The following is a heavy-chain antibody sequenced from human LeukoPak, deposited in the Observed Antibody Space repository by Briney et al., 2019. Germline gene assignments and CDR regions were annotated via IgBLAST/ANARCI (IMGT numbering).Heavy chain of an antibody. Sequence: GASVKVSCKASGYTFTGYYVHWVRQAPGQGLEWMGWINPNSGGTNYAQTFQGRVTMTRDTSISTAYMELSSLRSEDTAVYYCARAPSVVGGYSYGYFDYWGQGTLVTVSS. D-gene: IGHD5-18*01. CDR2: INPNSGGT. CDR3: ARAPSVVGGYSYGYFDY. V-gene: IGHV1-2*02. CDR1: GYTFTGYY. J-gene: IGHJ4*02.